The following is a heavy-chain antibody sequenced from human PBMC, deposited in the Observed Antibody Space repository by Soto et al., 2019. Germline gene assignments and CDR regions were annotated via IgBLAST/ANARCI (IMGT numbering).Heavy chain of an antibody. CDR2: IYYSGNT. D-gene: IGHD3-16*01. CDR3: AREGGESSDGLYYFDS. Sequence: SETLSLTCTVSGGSTSSDNYWSWIRQPPGKGLEWIGHIYYSGNTDYNPSLKSRLAISIDTSKNQFSLKLSSVTAADTAVYFCAREGGESSDGLYYFDSWGQGSLLTVSS. J-gene: IGHJ4*02. V-gene: IGHV4-30-4*01. CDR1: GGSTSSDNY.